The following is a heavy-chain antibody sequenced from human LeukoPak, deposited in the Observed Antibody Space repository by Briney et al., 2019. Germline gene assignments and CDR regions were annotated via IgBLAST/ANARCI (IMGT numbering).Heavy chain of an antibody. Sequence: SVKVSCKASGGTFSSYAISGVRQAPGQGREWMGGIIPIIGTANYAQKFQGRVTITTDESTSTAYMELSSLRSEDTAVYYCARPHRYCSSTSCYHAASWDYWGQGTLVTVSS. CDR2: IIPIIGTA. D-gene: IGHD2-2*01. V-gene: IGHV1-69*05. J-gene: IGHJ4*02. CDR1: GGTFSSYA. CDR3: ARPHRYCSSTSCYHAASWDY.